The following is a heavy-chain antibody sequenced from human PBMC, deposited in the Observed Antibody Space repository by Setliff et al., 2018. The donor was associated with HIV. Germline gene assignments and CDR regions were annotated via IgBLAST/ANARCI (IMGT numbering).Heavy chain of an antibody. J-gene: IGHJ3*01. CDR2: VSHTGSA. CDR3: SKRLRAVIIRKDDAFDV. D-gene: IGHD3-10*01. Sequence: KSSETLSLTCAVYGGSFSDYYWTWIRQSPDNGLEWIGEVSHTGSAKYDPFLRRRVTISVDTSKNQFSLKLTSVTAADTATYFCSKRLRAVIIRKDDAFDVWGQGTKVTVSS. CDR1: GGSFSDYY. V-gene: IGHV4-34*01.